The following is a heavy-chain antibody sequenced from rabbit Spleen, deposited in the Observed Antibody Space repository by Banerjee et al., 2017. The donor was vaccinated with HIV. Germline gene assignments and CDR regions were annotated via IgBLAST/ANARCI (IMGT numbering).Heavy chain of an antibody. CDR3: ARDTGTSFSTYGMDL. CDR1: GFPFSDKAV. Sequence: QSLEESGGGLVKPGASLPLTCKASGFPFSDKAVMCWVRQAPGKGLEWIACIYAGSSGSTYSATWAKGRFTISKTSSTTVTLQMTSLTAADTATYFCARDTGTSFSTYGMDLWGPGTLVTVS. CDR2: IYAGSSGST. D-gene: IGHD8-1*01. V-gene: IGHV1S40*01. J-gene: IGHJ6*01.